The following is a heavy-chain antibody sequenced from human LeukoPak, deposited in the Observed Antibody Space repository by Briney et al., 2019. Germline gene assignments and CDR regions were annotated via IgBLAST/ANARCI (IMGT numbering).Heavy chain of an antibody. J-gene: IGHJ6*02. V-gene: IGHV3-30*18. CDR2: ISYDGSNK. CDR1: GFTFSSYG. Sequence: GGSLRLSCAASGFTFSSYGMHWVRQAPGKGLEWVAVISYDGSNKYYADSVKGRFTISRDNSKNTMYLQMNSLRAEDTAVYYCAKASFGTYDSSGYPVRLYGMDVWGQGTTVTVSS. D-gene: IGHD3-22*01. CDR3: AKASFGTYDSSGYPVRLYGMDV.